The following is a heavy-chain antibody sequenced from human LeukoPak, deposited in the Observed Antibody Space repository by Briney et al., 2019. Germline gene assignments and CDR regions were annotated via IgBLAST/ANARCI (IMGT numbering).Heavy chain of an antibody. J-gene: IGHJ4*02. CDR3: ASGVIIATAGSLDY. V-gene: IGHV3-21*01. CDR1: GFTFSSYS. D-gene: IGHD6-13*01. Sequence: GGSLRLSCAASGFTFSSYSMNWVRQPPGKGLEWVSSIGTGSSYKNYVDSVRGRFTISRDNAKNSLYLQMNSLRAEDTAVYYCASGVIIATAGSLDYWGQGTLVTVSS. CDR2: IGTGSSYK.